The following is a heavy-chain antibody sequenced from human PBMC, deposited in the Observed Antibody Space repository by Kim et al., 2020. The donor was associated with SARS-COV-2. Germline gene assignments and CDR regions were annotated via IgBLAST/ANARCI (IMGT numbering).Heavy chain of an antibody. D-gene: IGHD6-6*01. CDR3: ARERQLASDY. CDR2: IKQDGSEK. J-gene: IGHJ4*02. Sequence: GGSLRLSCAASGFTFSGYWMSWVRQAPGKGLEWVANIKQDGSEKYYVDSVKGRFTISRDNAKNSLYLQMNSLRAEDTDGYYCARERQLASDYWGQGTLVT. V-gene: IGHV3-7*01. CDR1: GFTFSGYW.